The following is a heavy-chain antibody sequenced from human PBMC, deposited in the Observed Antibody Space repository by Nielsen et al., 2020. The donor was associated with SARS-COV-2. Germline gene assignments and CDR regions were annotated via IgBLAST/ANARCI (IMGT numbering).Heavy chain of an antibody. Sequence: SVKVSCKASGYTFTSYGISWVRQAPGQGLEWMGGIIPIFGTANYAQKFQGRVTITADESTSTAYMELSSLRSEDTAVYYCAREGAAAGPNWFDPWGQGTLVTVSS. CDR1: GYTFTSYG. V-gene: IGHV1-69*13. CDR3: AREGAAAGPNWFDP. J-gene: IGHJ5*02. D-gene: IGHD6-13*01. CDR2: IIPIFGTA.